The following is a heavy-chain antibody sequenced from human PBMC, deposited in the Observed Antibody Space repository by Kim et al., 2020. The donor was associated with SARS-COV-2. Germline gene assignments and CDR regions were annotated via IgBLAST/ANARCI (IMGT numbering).Heavy chain of an antibody. CDR2: IKQDGSEK. CDR3: ARDVPPLYGSGGAFDI. V-gene: IGHV3-7*01. CDR1: GFTFSSYW. D-gene: IGHD3-10*01. Sequence: GGSLRLSCAASGFTFSSYWMSWVRQAPGKGLEWVANIKQDGSEKYYVDSVKGRFTISRDNAKNSLYLQMNSLRAEDTAVYYCARDVPPLYGSGGAFDIWGQGTMVTVSS. J-gene: IGHJ3*02.